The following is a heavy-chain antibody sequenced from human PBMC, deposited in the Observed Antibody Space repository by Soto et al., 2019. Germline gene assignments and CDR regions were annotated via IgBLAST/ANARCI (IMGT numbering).Heavy chain of an antibody. CDR1: GGSFSGYY. Sequence: SETLSLTCAVYGGSFSGYYWSWIRQPPGKGLEWIGEINHSGSTNYNPSLKSRVTISVDTSKNQFSLKLSSVTAADTAVYYCAIIAAAGTYYGMDVWGQGTTVTVSS. CDR2: INHSGST. J-gene: IGHJ6*02. CDR3: AIIAAAGTYYGMDV. V-gene: IGHV4-34*01. D-gene: IGHD6-13*01.